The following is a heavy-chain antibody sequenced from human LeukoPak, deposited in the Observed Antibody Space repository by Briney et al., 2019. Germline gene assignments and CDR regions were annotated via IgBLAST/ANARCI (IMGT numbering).Heavy chain of an antibody. J-gene: IGHJ4*02. Sequence: GGXXRLSCAASGFTFSSYAMSWVRQAPGKGLERVSAISGSGGSTYYADSVKGGFTISRDNSKKTLYMQKNRLRDEETGVYYCAKTLHDFWSGYYGPFDYWGQGTLVTVSS. D-gene: IGHD3-3*01. CDR1: GFTFSSYA. V-gene: IGHV3-23*01. CDR3: AKTLHDFWSGYYGPFDY. CDR2: ISGSGGST.